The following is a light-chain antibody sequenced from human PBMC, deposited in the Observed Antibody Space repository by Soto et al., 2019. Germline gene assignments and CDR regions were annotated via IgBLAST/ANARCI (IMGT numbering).Light chain of an antibody. CDR2: KAS. CDR1: QSISTW. Sequence: DIQMTQSPSTLSASVGDRVAITCRASQSISTWLAWYQQKSGTAPKLLIYKASTVESGVPSRFRGSGSGTEFTLTISSLQPDDCATYYCLQYNSFSRTFGQGTKLEL. J-gene: IGKJ2*01. CDR3: LQYNSFSRT. V-gene: IGKV1-5*03.